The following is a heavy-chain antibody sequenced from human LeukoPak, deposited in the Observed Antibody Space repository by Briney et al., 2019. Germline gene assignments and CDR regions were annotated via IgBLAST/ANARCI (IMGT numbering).Heavy chain of an antibody. CDR1: GYSISSGYY. CDR2: IYHSGST. Sequence: SETLSLTCTVSGYSISSGYYWGWIRHPPGKGLEWIGRIYHSGSTNYNPSLKSRVTISVDTSKNQFSLELRSVTAADTAVYYCARDLPTLIPGFDPWGQGTLVSVSS. V-gene: IGHV4-38-2*02. J-gene: IGHJ5*02. CDR3: ARDLPTLIPGFDP.